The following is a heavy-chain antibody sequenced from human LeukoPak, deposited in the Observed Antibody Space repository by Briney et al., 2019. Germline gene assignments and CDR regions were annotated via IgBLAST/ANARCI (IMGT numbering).Heavy chain of an antibody. J-gene: IGHJ6*03. CDR3: AGDSRSRPYYYYYMDV. CDR2: ISSSSSTI. Sequence: GGSLRLSCAASGFTFSSYSMNWVRQAPGKGLEWVSYISSSSSTIYYADSVKGRFTISRDNAKNSLYLQMNSLRAEDTAVYYCAGDSRSRPYYYYYMDVWGKGTTVTVSS. V-gene: IGHV3-48*04. CDR1: GFTFSSYS.